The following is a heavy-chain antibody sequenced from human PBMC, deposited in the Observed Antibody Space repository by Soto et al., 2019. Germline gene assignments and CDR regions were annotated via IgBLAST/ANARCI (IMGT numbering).Heavy chain of an antibody. CDR1: GVSITSNKW. CDR2: IYHSGST. D-gene: IGHD2-2*01. CDR3: ARDDHLVIVPSSLGAMDV. J-gene: IGHJ6*02. Sequence: QVQLQESGPGLVKPSETLSITCTVYGVSITSNKWWSWVRQSPGKGLEWIGEIYHSGSTNYNPSLKSRVTISVDKSKNQFSLKLSSVTAADTAVYYCARDDHLVIVPSSLGAMDVWGQGTTVTVSS. V-gene: IGHV4-4*02.